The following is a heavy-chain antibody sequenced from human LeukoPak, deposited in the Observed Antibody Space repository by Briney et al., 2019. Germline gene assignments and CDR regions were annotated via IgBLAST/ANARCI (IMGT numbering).Heavy chain of an antibody. D-gene: IGHD3-3*01. CDR1: GYSISSGYY. Sequence: SETLSLTCSVSGYSISSGYYWGWIRQPPGKGLEWIGNIYHDGNTYYNPSLKSRVTISVDKSKNQFSLKLSSVTAADTAVYYCASDSPIQWGQGTLVTVSS. CDR3: ASDSPIQ. V-gene: IGHV4-38-2*02. CDR2: IYHDGNT. J-gene: IGHJ4*02.